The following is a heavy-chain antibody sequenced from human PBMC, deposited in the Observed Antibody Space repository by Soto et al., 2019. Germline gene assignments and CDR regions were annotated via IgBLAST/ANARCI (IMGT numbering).Heavy chain of an antibody. V-gene: IGHV3-21*01. Sequence: PGGSLRLSCAASGFTFSSYSMNWVRQAPGKGLEWVSSISSSSSYIYYADSVKGRFTISRDNAKNSLYLQMNSLRAEDTAVYYCASSYCGGDCYLYWGQGTLVTVSS. CDR1: GFTFSSYS. D-gene: IGHD2-21*02. CDR3: ASSYCGGDCYLY. J-gene: IGHJ4*02. CDR2: ISSSSSYI.